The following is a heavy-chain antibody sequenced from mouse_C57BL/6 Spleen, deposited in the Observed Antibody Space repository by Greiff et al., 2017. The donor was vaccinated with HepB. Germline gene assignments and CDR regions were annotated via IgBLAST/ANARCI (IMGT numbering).Heavy chain of an antibody. D-gene: IGHD1-1*01. CDR3: ARSATTVVATGYFDV. J-gene: IGHJ1*03. V-gene: IGHV1-80*01. Sequence: VQLVESGAELVKPGASVKISCKASGYAFSSYWMNWVKQRPGKGLEWIGQIYPGDGDTNYNGKFKGKATLTADKSSSTAYMQRSSLTSEDSAVYVCARSATTVVATGYFDVWGTGTTLTVAS. CDR2: IYPGDGDT. CDR1: GYAFSSYW.